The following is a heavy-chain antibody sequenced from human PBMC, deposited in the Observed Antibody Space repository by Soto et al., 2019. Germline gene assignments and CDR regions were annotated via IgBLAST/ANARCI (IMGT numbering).Heavy chain of an antibody. V-gene: IGHV3-23*01. CDR2: ISGSGGST. CDR3: AKDQSIVDPRAGFDY. CDR1: GFTFSSYA. Sequence: VGSLRLSCAASGFTFSSYAMSWVRQAPGKGLEWVSAISGSGGSTYYADSVKGRFTISRDNSKNTLYLQMNSLRAEDTAVYYCAKDQSIVDPRAGFDYWGQGTLVTVSS. J-gene: IGHJ4*02. D-gene: IGHD1-26*01.